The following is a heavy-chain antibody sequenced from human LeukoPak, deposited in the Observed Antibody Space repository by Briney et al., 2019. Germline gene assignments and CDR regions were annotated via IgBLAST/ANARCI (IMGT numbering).Heavy chain of an antibody. D-gene: IGHD3-10*01. CDR1: GFTSNNFG. Sequence: GGSLRLSCAASGFTSNNFGMHWVRQAPGKGLEWVAVISTDGNYKHSADSVKGRFNISRDNSKNTLYLQMNSLRVEDTAVYYCAKDRLWFGEKHLDYWGQGTPVTVSS. CDR2: ISTDGNYK. V-gene: IGHV3-30*18. J-gene: IGHJ4*02. CDR3: AKDRLWFGEKHLDY.